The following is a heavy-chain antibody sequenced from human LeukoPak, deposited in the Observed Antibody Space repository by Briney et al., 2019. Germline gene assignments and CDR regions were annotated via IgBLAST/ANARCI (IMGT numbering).Heavy chain of an antibody. Sequence: GGSLRLSCAASGFTFSSYAMHWVRQAPGKGLEWVAVISYDGSNKYYADSVKGRFTISRDNSKNTLYLQMNSLRAEDTAVYYRAMGGYYYDSSGYYFWGQGTLVTVSS. CDR2: ISYDGSNK. CDR3: AMGGYYYDSSGYYF. V-gene: IGHV3-30-3*01. J-gene: IGHJ4*02. D-gene: IGHD3-22*01. CDR1: GFTFSSYA.